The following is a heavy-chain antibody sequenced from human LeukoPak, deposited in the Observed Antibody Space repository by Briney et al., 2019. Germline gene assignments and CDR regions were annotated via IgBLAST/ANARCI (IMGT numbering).Heavy chain of an antibody. V-gene: IGHV3-48*04. Sequence: PGGSLRLSCAASGFTFSSYSMNWVRQAPGKGLEWVSYISSSSSTIYYADSVKGRFTISRDNAKNSLYLQMNSLRAEDTAVYYCARDDYGGNSGVDYWGQGTLVTVSS. D-gene: IGHD4-23*01. CDR3: ARDDYGGNSGVDY. CDR1: GFTFSSYS. J-gene: IGHJ4*02. CDR2: ISSSSSTI.